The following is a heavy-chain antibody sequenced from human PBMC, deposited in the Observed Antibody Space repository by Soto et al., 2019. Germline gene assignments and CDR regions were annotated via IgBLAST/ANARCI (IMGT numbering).Heavy chain of an antibody. D-gene: IGHD6-13*01. CDR2: IYYSGST. Sequence: SETLSLTCTVSGGSISSYYWSWIRQPPGKGLEWIGYIYYSGSTNYNPSLKSRVTMSVDTSKNQFSLKLSSVTAADTAVYYCARDPGGSWSDNWFDPWGQGTLVTVSS. CDR3: ARDPGGSWSDNWFDP. J-gene: IGHJ5*02. CDR1: GGSISSYY. V-gene: IGHV4-59*01.